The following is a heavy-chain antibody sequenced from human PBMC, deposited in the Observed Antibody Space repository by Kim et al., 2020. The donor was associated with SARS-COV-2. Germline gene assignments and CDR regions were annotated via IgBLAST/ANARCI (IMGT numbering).Heavy chain of an antibody. J-gene: IGHJ4*02. V-gene: IGHV3-9*01. D-gene: IGHD5-18*01. CDR2: ISWNSGSI. Sequence: GGSLRLSCAASGFTFDDYAMHWVRQAPGKGLEWVSGISWNSGSIGYADSVKGRFTISRDNAKNSLYLQMNSLRAEDTALYYCAAKMGGTAMGTFDYWGQG. CDR3: AAKMGGTAMGTFDY. CDR1: GFTFDDYA.